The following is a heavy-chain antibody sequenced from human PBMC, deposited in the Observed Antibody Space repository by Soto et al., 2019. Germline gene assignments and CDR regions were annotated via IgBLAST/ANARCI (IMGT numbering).Heavy chain of an antibody. CDR1: GGTFSSYT. CDR2: IIPILGIA. D-gene: IGHD5-12*01. J-gene: IGHJ4*02. Sequence: ASVKVSCKASGGTFSSYTISWVRQAPGQGLEWMGRIIPILGIANYAQKFQGRVTITADKSTSTAYMELSSLRSEDTAVYYCARDIVATSYFDYWGQGTLVTVSS. CDR3: ARDIVATSYFDY. V-gene: IGHV1-69*04.